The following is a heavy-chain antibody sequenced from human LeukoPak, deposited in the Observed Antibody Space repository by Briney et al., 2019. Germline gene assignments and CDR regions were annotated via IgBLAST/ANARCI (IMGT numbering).Heavy chain of an antibody. J-gene: IGHJ4*02. CDR2: IYSGGST. CDR1: GFTVSSNY. V-gene: IGHV3-53*01. CDR3: ASGYSYGYWGY. D-gene: IGHD5-18*01. Sequence: GGSLRLSCAASGFTVSSNYMSWVRQAPGKGLEWVSVIYSGGSTYYADSVRGRFTISRDNSKNTLYLQMNSLRAEDTAVYYCASGYSYGYWGYWGRGTLVTVSS.